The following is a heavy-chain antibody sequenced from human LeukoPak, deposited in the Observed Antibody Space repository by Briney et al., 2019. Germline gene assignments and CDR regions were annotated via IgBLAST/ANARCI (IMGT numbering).Heavy chain of an antibody. V-gene: IGHV1-46*01. CDR3: ARGDYYDSSGCSHTDY. CDR1: GYTFTSYY. D-gene: IGHD3-22*01. Sequence: ASVKVSCKASGYTFTSYYIHWVRQAPGQGLEWMGIINPSAGSTSYAQKFQGRVTMTRDTSTNTVYMELSSLRSEDTAVYYCARGDYYDSSGCSHTDYWGQGTLVTVSS. J-gene: IGHJ4*02. CDR2: INPSAGST.